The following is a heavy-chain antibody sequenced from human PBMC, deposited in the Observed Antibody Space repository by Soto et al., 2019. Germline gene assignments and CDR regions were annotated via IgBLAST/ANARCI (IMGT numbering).Heavy chain of an antibody. CDR2: INGNGDRA. V-gene: IGHV3-23*01. Sequence: PGGSLSLSCAASGFTISTYAMSWVRQAPGKGLEWVSAINGNGDRAYYAESVKGRFTISRDNSKNTVYLQMNSLRAEDTAVYYRAVRSDVFDVWGQGTLVTVSS. CDR1: GFTISTYA. J-gene: IGHJ3*01. CDR3: AVRSDVFDV.